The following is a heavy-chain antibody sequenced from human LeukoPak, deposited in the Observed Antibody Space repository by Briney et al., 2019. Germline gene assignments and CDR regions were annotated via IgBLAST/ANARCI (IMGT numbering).Heavy chain of an antibody. D-gene: IGHD6-6*01. J-gene: IGHJ6*03. CDR3: ARAPYSSSARYSYYCYCMDV. V-gene: IGHV4-4*07. Sequence: SETLSLTCTVSGGSLNNYYWTWIRQPAGQGLEWIGRIHTSGITHYNPSLTNRVTLSADTSKSQFSLKLSSVTAADTAVYYCARAPYSSSARYSYYCYCMDVWGKGTTVTVSS. CDR1: GGSLNNYY. CDR2: IHTSGIT.